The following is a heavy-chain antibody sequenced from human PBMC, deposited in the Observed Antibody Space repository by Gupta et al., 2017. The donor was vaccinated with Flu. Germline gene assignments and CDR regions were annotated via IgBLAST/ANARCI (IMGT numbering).Heavy chain of an antibody. J-gene: IGHJ6*02. V-gene: IGHV3-23*01. CDR3: AKDQESLRMSGWYSMDV. CDR2: ISGSGGST. Sequence: EVQLLESGGGLVQPGGSLRLSCAASGFTFSSYAMSWVRQAPGKGLEWVSAISGSGGSTYYADSVKGRFTISRDNSKNTLYLQMNSLRAEDTTVYYCAKDQESLRMSGWYSMDVWGQGTTVTVSS. D-gene: IGHD6-19*01. CDR1: GFTFSSYA.